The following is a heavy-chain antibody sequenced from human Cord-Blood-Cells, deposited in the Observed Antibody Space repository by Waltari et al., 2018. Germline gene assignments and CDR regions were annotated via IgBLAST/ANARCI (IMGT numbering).Heavy chain of an antibody. D-gene: IGHD7-27*01. CDR1: GGSFSGYS. Sequence: QVQLQQWGAGLLKPSETLSLTGAVYGGSFSGYSWSWIRQPPGKGLEWIGEINHSGSTNYNPSLKSRVTISVDTSKNQFSLKLSSVTAADTAVYYCAGRTGDRDYWGQGTLVTVSS. CDR3: AGRTGDRDY. J-gene: IGHJ4*02. CDR2: INHSGST. V-gene: IGHV4-34*01.